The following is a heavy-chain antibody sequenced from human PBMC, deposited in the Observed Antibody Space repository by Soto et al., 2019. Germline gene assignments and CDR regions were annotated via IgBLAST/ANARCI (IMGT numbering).Heavy chain of an antibody. D-gene: IGHD1-26*01. J-gene: IGHJ4*02. CDR2: TRNRANSYTT. CDR3: AGVVSGESYSFDS. CDR1: GFTFSDHY. V-gene: IGHV3-72*01. Sequence: EVQLVESGGGLVQPGGSLRLSCAASGFTFSDHYMDWVRQAPGKGLEWVGRTRNRANSYTTEYAASVKGRFTISRDDSKNSLYLQMNSLKTEDTAVYYCAGVVSGESYSFDSWGQGTLVTVSS.